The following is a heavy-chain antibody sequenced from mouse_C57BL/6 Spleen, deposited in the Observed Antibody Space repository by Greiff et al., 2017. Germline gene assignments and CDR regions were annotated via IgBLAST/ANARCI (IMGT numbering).Heavy chain of an antibody. V-gene: IGHV5-12*01. CDR3: ARPYSNYEYFDV. CDR1: GFTFSDYY. Sequence: EVQVVESGGGLVQPGGSLKLSCAASGFTFSDYYMYWVRQTPEKRLEWVAYISNGGGSTYYPDTVKGRFTISRDNAKNTLYLQMSRLKSEDTAMYYCARPYSNYEYFDVWGTGTTVTVSS. D-gene: IGHD2-5*01. CDR2: ISNGGGST. J-gene: IGHJ1*03.